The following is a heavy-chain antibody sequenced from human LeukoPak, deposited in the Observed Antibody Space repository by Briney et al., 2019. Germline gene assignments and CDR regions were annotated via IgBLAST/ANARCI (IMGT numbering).Heavy chain of an antibody. D-gene: IGHD2-21*02. J-gene: IGHJ4*02. CDR1: GGSISSGDYY. V-gene: IGHV4-30-4*01. Sequence: SQTLSLTCTVSGGSISSGDYYWSWIRQPPGKGLEWIGHIYYSGSTYYNPSLKSRVTVSVDTSKKQFSLKLNSVTAADTAVYYCARYFCGGDCYSGYFDYWGQGTLVTVSS. CDR3: ARYFCGGDCYSGYFDY. CDR2: IYYSGST.